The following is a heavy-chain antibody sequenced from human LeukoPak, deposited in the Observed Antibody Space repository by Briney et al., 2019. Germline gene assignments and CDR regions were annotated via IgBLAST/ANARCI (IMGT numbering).Heavy chain of an antibody. CDR3: ARGSYGSGSYYNVQFRPFDY. CDR2: MNPNSGNT. J-gene: IGHJ4*02. V-gene: IGHV1-8*01. CDR1: GYTFTSYD. D-gene: IGHD3-10*01. Sequence: ASVKVSCKASGYTFTSYDINWVRQATGQGLEWMGWMNPNSGNTGYAQKFQGRVTMTRNTSISTAYMELSSLRSEDTAVYYCARGSYGSGSYYNVQFRPFDYWGQGTLVTVSS.